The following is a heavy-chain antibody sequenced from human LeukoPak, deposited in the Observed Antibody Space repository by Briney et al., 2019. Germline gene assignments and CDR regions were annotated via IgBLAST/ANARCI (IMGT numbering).Heavy chain of an antibody. V-gene: IGHV3-15*01. CDR1: GFTFSNAW. J-gene: IGHJ5*02. D-gene: IGHD6-19*01. Sequence: PGGSLRLSCAASGFTFSNAWMSWVRQAPGKGLEWVGRIKSKTDGGTTDYAAPVKGRFTISRDDSKNTLYLQMNSLKSEDTAVYYCTTEIYSSGWYWFDPWGQGTLVTVSS. CDR2: IKSKTDGGTT. CDR3: TTEIYSSGWYWFDP.